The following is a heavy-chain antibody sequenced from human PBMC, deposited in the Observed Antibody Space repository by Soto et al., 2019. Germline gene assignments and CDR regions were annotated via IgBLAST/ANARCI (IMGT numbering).Heavy chain of an antibody. CDR2: INADNGDT. CDR3: ARVRIKYLRWFVP. Sequence: ASVKVSCKASGYSFRSYGIQWVRQAPGQSLEWMGSINADNGDTKYSQNFQDRVTIIRDTSASTVYMELSSLRTEDTAVYYCARVRIKYLRWFVPWGEGSLVTVSS. D-gene: IGHD1-20*01. J-gene: IGHJ5*02. CDR1: GYSFRSYG. V-gene: IGHV1-3*01.